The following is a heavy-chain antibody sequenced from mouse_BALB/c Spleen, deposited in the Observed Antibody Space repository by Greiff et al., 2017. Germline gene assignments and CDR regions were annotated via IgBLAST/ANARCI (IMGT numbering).Heavy chain of an antibody. J-gene: IGHJ4*01. V-gene: IGHV14-3*02. CDR2: IDPANGNT. CDR1: GFNIKDTY. CDR3: ARVITTSMDY. Sequence: EVKLMESGAELVKPGASVKLSCTASGFNIKDTYMHWVKQRPEQGLEWIGRIDPANGNTKYDPKFQGKATITADTSSNTAYLQLSSLTSEDTAVYYCARVITTSMDYWGQGTSVTVSS. D-gene: IGHD2-4*01.